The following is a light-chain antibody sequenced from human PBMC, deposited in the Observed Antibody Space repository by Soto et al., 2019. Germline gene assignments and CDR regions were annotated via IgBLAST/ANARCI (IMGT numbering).Light chain of an antibody. CDR3: QQYANVPYT. CDR1: QDVGNH. V-gene: IGKV1-33*01. CDR2: YAS. Sequence: DIQMTQSPSSLSASVGDRVTSTCQASQDVGNHLTWYQQKPGKAPKLLINYASNLETGVPSRFSGSVSGTDFTFSIRTLQPEDIATYYCQQYANVPYTFGQGTKLEIK. J-gene: IGKJ2*01.